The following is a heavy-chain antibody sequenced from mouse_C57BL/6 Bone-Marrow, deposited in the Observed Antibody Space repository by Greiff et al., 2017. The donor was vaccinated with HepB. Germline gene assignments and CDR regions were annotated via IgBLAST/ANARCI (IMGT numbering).Heavy chain of an antibody. CDR2: IYPRSGNT. V-gene: IGHV1-81*01. CDR3: ARDYGSSDYYAMDY. CDR1: GYTFTSYG. D-gene: IGHD1-1*01. J-gene: IGHJ4*01. Sequence: QVQLKESGAELARPGASVKLSCKASGYTFTSYGISWVKQRTGQGLEWIGEIYPRSGNTYYNEKFKGKATLTADKSSSTAYMELRSLTSEDSAVYFCARDYGSSDYYAMDYWGQGTSVTVSS.